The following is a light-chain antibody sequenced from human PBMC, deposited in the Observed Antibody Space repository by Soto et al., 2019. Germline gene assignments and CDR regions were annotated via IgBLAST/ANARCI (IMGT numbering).Light chain of an antibody. Sequence: QSVLTQPASVSGSPGQSITISCAGTSSDVGAYNYVSWFQHHPGKAPKLMIYEVSNRPSGVSNRFSGSKSGNTASLTISGLQAEDEADYYCSSYTTSSTRVFGGGTKLTVL. CDR3: SSYTTSSTRV. CDR2: EVS. V-gene: IGLV2-14*01. J-gene: IGLJ3*02. CDR1: SSDVGAYNY.